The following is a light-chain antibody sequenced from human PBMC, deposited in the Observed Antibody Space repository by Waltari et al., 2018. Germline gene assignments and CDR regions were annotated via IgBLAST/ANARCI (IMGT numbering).Light chain of an antibody. V-gene: IGLV8-61*01. Sequence: QTVVTQEPSLSVSPGGTVTLTCALSSGSVSSTSYASWYQQTPGQAPRTLVYKINNRSSGVPDRFSGPMLGNKAALTITGAQAEDESDYYCVLYMGSGIWVFGGGTKLTVL. J-gene: IGLJ3*02. CDR1: SGSVSSTSY. CDR2: KIN. CDR3: VLYMGSGIWV.